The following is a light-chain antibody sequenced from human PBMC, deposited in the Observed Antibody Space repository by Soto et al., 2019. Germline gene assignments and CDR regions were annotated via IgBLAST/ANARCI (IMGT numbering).Light chain of an antibody. J-gene: IGKJ1*01. Sequence: EVVLPQSPGTLSLSTGERATLSCRTSQSVSSSYLAWYQQKPGQAPRLLIYGASSRATGIPDRFSGSGSGTDFTLTISRLEPEDFAVYYCQQYGSSFSWTFGQGTKVDI. CDR2: GAS. CDR3: QQYGSSFSWT. V-gene: IGKV3-20*01. CDR1: QSVSSSY.